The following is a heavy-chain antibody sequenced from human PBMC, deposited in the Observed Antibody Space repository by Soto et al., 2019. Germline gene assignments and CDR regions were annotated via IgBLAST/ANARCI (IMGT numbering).Heavy chain of an antibody. CDR3: ARGGYDISTGYYV. V-gene: IGHV3-11*01. CDR2: ISSSGSTI. CDR1: GFTFSDYY. D-gene: IGHD3-9*01. J-gene: IGHJ4*01. Sequence: SLRLSCAASGFTFSDYYMSWIRQAPGMGLEWVSYISSSGSTIYYADSVKGRFTISRDNAKKSLYLQMNNLRAEDTAVYYCARGGYDISTGYYVWGHGTLVTVSS.